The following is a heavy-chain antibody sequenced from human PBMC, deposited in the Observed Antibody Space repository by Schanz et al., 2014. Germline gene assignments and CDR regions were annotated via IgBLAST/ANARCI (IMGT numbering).Heavy chain of an antibody. V-gene: IGHV1-69*04. Sequence: QVQLVPSGAEVKKPGSSVKVSCKASGGTFSSYSISWVRQAPGQGLEWMGKIIPVLNIATYAQRFQGRVSITADTSTNTAYMELSSLTSEDTAVYYCARDFSAYVGNYFDYWGQGTLVTVSS. CDR2: IIPVLNIA. CDR3: ARDFSAYVGNYFDY. D-gene: IGHD5-12*01. CDR1: GGTFSSYS. J-gene: IGHJ4*02.